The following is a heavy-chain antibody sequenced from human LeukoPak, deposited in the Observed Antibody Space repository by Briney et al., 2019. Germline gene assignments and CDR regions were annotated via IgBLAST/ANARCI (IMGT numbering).Heavy chain of an antibody. D-gene: IGHD3-22*01. CDR1: GFTFSSYS. V-gene: IGHV3-21*01. Sequence: AGGSLRLSCAASGFTFSSYSMNWVRQAPGKGLEWVSSTSSSSSYIYYADSVKGRFAISRDNAKNSLYLQMNSLRAEDTAVYYCARDSSDDSSGYIFDYWGQGTLVTVSS. J-gene: IGHJ4*02. CDR2: TSSSSSYI. CDR3: ARDSSDDSSGYIFDY.